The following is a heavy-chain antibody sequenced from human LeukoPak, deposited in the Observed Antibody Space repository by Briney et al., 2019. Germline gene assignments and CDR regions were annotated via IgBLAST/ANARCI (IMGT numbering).Heavy chain of an antibody. CDR1: GGTFSSYA. CDR3: ARNIQDGYNSLGAFDI. CDR2: IIPIFGTA. D-gene: IGHD5-24*01. J-gene: IGHJ3*02. V-gene: IGHV1-69*05. Sequence: ASVKVSCKASGGTFSSYAISWVRQAPGQGLEWMGGIIPIFGTANYAQKFQGRVTITTDGSTSTAYMELSSLRSEDTAVYYCARNIQDGYNSLGAFDIWGQGTMVTVSS.